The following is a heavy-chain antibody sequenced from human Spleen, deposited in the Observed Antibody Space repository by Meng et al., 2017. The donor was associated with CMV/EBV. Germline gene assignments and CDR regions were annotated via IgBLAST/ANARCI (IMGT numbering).Heavy chain of an antibody. D-gene: IGHD3-22*01. Sequence: GESLKISCAASGFTFSDYNMNWVRQAPGKGLEWVSHISPSSPIYYADSVKGRFTISRDNAKNSLYLEMNSLRAEETAVYHCARGMTYYYDSSSYYYGGIFDYWGQGALVTVSS. V-gene: IGHV3-69-1*01. CDR2: ISPSSPI. CDR3: ARGMTYYYDSSSYYYGGIFDY. J-gene: IGHJ4*02. CDR1: GFTFSDYN.